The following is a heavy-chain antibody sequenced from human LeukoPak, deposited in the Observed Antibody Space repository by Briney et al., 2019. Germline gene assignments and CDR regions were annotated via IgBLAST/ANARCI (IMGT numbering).Heavy chain of an antibody. Sequence: GESLKISCKGSGYSFTGYWIGWVRQMPGKGLAWMGIVYPGNSDTRFSPSFQGQVTISADKSISTAYLQWSSLKASDTAMYYCARQTQTTIFGVVIQNFDYWGQGTLVTVSS. J-gene: IGHJ4*02. V-gene: IGHV5-51*01. D-gene: IGHD3-3*01. CDR2: VYPGNSDT. CDR1: GYSFTGYW. CDR3: ARQTQTTIFGVVIQNFDY.